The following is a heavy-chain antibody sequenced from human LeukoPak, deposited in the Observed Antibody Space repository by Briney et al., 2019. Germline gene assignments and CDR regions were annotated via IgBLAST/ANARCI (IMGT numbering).Heavy chain of an antibody. CDR1: GFTGSHNY. Sequence: PGGSLRLFCAASGFTGSHNYMSWVRQAPGKGLEWVSATHSSGGTYYADSVKGRFTISRDNSKNTLYLQMNSLRAGDTAVYCCAKGRYYFDYWGQGTLVTVSS. CDR3: AKGRYYFDY. CDR2: THSSGGT. V-gene: IGHV3-53*01. J-gene: IGHJ4*02.